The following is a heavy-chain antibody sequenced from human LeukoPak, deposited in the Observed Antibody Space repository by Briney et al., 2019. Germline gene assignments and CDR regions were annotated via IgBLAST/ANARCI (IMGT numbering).Heavy chain of an antibody. Sequence: PGGSLRLSCAASGFTFSSYAMHWVRQAPGKGLEYVSAISSNGGRTYYANSVKGGFTISRDKYKNTLYLQMGSLRAEDMAVYYCARGDLPGYYFDYWGQGTLVTVSS. D-gene: IGHD1-1*01. V-gene: IGHV3-64*01. CDR1: GFTFSSYA. J-gene: IGHJ4*02. CDR3: ARGDLPGYYFDY. CDR2: ISSNGGRT.